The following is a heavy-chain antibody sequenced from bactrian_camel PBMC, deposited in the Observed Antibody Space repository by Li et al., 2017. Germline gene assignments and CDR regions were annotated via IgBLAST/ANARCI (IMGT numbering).Heavy chain of an antibody. D-gene: IGHD3*01. Sequence: HVQLVESGGGLVQPGGSLRLSCAASGFTFSSYWMYWVRQAPGKGLEWVSTIYSGGSTTYYVDSVKGRFTVSRDNAKNTVHLEMNSLKSEDTALYYCATYVMLTSDSGLRLGWGSKYWGQGTQVTVS. CDR1: GFTFSSYW. V-gene: IGHV3S1*01. CDR3: ATYVMLTSDSGLRLGWGSKY. J-gene: IGHJ4*01. CDR2: IYSGGSTT.